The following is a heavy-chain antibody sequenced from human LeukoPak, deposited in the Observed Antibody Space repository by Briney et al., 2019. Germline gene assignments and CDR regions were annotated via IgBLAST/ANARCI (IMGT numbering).Heavy chain of an antibody. J-gene: IGHJ3*02. CDR3: ARDSPRMVYAMMYAFDI. D-gene: IGHD2-8*01. CDR1: GFTFSSYN. Sequence: PGGSLRLSCAASGFTFSSYNMNWVRQAPGKGLEWVSSISSSSSYIYYADSVKGRFTISRDNAKNSLYLQMNSVRAEDTAVYYCARDSPRMVYAMMYAFDIWGQGTMVTVSS. CDR2: ISSSSSYI. V-gene: IGHV3-21*01.